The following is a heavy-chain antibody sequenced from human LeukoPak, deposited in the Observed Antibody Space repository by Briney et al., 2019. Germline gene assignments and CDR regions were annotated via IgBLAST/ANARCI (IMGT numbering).Heavy chain of an antibody. J-gene: IGHJ3*02. Sequence: ASVKVSCKASGYTFTSYGISWVRQAPGQGLEWMGWISAYNGNTNYAQKLQGRVTMTTDTSTSTAYMELRSLRSDDTAVYYCARDLDIVESIGAFDIWGQGTMVTVSS. CDR3: ARDLDIVESIGAFDI. V-gene: IGHV1-18*01. CDR2: ISAYNGNT. CDR1: GYTFTSYG. D-gene: IGHD5-12*01.